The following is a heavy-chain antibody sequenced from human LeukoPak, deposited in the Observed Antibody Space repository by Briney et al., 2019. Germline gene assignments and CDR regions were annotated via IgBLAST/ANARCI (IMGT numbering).Heavy chain of an antibody. CDR3: AKESEAAGDY. CDR1: GFTFSNYW. Sequence: PGGSLRLSCAASGFTFSNYWMHWVRQAPGKGLEWVAFIRYDGNNKDYTDSVKGRFTISRDNSKNTLYLQMNSLGPEDTAVYYCAKESEAAGDYWGQGTLVTVSS. CDR2: IRYDGNNK. J-gene: IGHJ4*02. V-gene: IGHV3-30*02. D-gene: IGHD6-13*01.